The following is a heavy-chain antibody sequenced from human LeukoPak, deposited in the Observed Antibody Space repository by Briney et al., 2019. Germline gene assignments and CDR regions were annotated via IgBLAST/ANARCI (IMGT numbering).Heavy chain of an antibody. J-gene: IGHJ4*02. Sequence: GGSLRLSCAASGFTFSKYWMLWVRHAPGKELESGSRINTDGTVTTYADSVKGRFTVSRANADNTMFLQMNSVRDEDTAVYYCATKQWLAPPPDSWGQGTPVTVSS. CDR3: ATKQWLAPPPDS. CDR1: GFTFSKYW. V-gene: IGHV3-74*01. D-gene: IGHD6-19*01. CDR2: INTDGTVT.